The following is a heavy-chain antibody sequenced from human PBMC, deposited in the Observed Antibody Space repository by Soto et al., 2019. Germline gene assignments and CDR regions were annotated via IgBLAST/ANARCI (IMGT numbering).Heavy chain of an antibody. CDR1: GFSLTTSGVA. D-gene: IGHD2-2*01. Sequence: QITLKESGPPLVKPTQTLTLTCTFSGFSLTTSGVAVGWIRQPPGKALEWLALIYWDDDKRYSPSLKSRLTITKDTSKNQVVLTMTNMYPVDTATYYCAHSTSLPSELDFDYWGQGTLVTVSS. CDR2: IYWDDDK. J-gene: IGHJ4*02. V-gene: IGHV2-5*02. CDR3: AHSTSLPSELDFDY.